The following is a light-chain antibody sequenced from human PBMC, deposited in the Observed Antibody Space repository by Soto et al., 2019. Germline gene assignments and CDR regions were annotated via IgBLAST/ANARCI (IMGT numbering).Light chain of an antibody. Sequence: DIDMTQAPSSLSASVGDRVTITSRASQSISSWLAWYQQKQGQVPKLLIYATSSLHSGVPSRFRGSGSGTDFTLSISRLQPEDFETYYCQQTHSLPLSFGPGTKVDI. CDR1: QSISSW. J-gene: IGKJ3*01. V-gene: IGKV1-12*01. CDR3: QQTHSLPLS. CDR2: ATS.